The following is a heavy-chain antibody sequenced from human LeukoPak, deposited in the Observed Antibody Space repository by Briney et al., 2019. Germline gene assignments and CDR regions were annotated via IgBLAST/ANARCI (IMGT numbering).Heavy chain of an antibody. CDR1: GGTFSSYA. D-gene: IGHD1-1*01. J-gene: IGHJ5*02. CDR3: ARSAGGTTGTSGWFDP. CDR2: IIPILGIA. Sequence: ASVKVSCKASGGTFSSYATSWVRQAPGQGLEWMGRIIPILGIANYAQKFQGRVTITADKSTSTAYMELSSLRSEDTAVYYCARSAGGTTGTSGWFDPWGQGTLVTVSS. V-gene: IGHV1-69*04.